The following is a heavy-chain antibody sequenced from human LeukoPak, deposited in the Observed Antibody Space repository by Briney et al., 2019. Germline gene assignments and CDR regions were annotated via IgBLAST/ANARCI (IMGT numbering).Heavy chain of an antibody. CDR3: ARDKAAAATNY. J-gene: IGHJ4*02. D-gene: IGHD6-13*01. Sequence: GGSLRLSCAASGFTFSSYSMNWVRQAPGKGLEWVSSISSSSSYIYYADSVKGRFTISRDNAKNSLYLQTNSLRAEDTAVYYCARDKAAAATNYWGQGTLVTVSS. CDR2: ISSSSSYI. CDR1: GFTFSSYS. V-gene: IGHV3-21*01.